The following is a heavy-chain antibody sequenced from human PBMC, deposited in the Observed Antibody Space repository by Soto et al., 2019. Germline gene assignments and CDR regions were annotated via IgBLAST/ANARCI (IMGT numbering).Heavy chain of an antibody. Sequence: APXKAACKASGYTFTSYALHWMRQATEQGIEWLGRMNPNSPQTDYAHKPQGRVTMTRKPSISTQYMELSRLRSEDMAVYYCAREGVRGMEVWGKGSTVTGSS. V-gene: IGHV1-8*01. CDR3: AREGVRGMEV. CDR1: GYTFTSYA. J-gene: IGHJ6*04. CDR2: MNPNSPQT. D-gene: IGHD3-16*01.